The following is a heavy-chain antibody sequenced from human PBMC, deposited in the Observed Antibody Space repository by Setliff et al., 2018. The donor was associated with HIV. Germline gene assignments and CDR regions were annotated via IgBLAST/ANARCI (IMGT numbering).Heavy chain of an antibody. CDR2: EGGYDT. Sequence: PGGSLRLSCAASGFTFSTYTMCWVRQAPGEGQGLRSEGGYDTYYADPVKGRFTISRDNSKNTLYLQMNSLRAEDTAVYFCAKGAVPAAIGGYYFDSWGQGTLVTVSS. D-gene: IGHD2-2*01. J-gene: IGHJ4*02. V-gene: IGHV3-23*01. CDR3: AKGAVPAAIGGYYFDS. CDR1: GFTFSTYT.